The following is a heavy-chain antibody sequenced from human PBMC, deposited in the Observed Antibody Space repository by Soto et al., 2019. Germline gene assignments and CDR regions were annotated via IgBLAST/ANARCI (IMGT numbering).Heavy chain of an antibody. CDR2: IIPITATA. J-gene: IGHJ6*02. D-gene: IGHD2-2*01. V-gene: IGHV1-69*13. Sequence: SVKVSCKASGGTFGSYAIRWVRQAPGQGLEWMGGIIPITATANYAQKFQGRVTITADESTSTASMQLSSLRSEDTAVYYCARSQGSSTSLEIYYYYYYGMDVWGQGTTVTVSS. CDR1: GGTFGSYA. CDR3: ARSQGSSTSLEIYYYYYYGMDV.